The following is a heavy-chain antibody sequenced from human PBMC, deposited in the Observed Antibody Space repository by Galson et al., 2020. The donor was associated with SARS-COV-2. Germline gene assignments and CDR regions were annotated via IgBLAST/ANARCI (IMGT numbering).Heavy chain of an antibody. D-gene: IGHD3-22*01. CDR3: ARVSYYYDSSGPGIDY. V-gene: IGHV3-11*04. J-gene: IGHJ4*02. CDR1: GFTFSDYY. Sequence: GGSMRLSCAASGFTFSDYYMSWIRQAPGKGLEWVSYISSSGSTIYYADSVKGRFTISRDNAKNSLYLQMNSLRAEDTAVYYCARVSYYYDSSGPGIDYWGQGTLVTVSS. CDR2: ISSSGSTI.